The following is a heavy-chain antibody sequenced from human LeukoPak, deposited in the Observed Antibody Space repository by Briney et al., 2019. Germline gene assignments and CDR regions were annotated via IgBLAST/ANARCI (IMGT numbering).Heavy chain of an antibody. CDR3: ARDYYGSGSYTGNYYYGMDV. CDR1: GYTLTELS. CDR2: FDPEDGET. J-gene: IGHJ6*02. D-gene: IGHD3-10*01. Sequence: ASVKVSCKVSGYTLTELSMRWVRQAPGKGLEWMGGFDPEDGETIYAQKFQGRVTMTEDTSTDTAYMELSSLRSEDTAVYYCARDYYGSGSYTGNYYYGMDVWGQGTTVTVSS. V-gene: IGHV1-24*01.